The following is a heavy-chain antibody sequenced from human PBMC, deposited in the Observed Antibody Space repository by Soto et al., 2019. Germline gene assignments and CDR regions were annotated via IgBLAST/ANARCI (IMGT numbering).Heavy chain of an antibody. CDR2: ISGSGGST. D-gene: IGHD6-19*01. J-gene: IGHJ4*02. Sequence: XGSLILSCAASGFTFSSYAMSWVRQAPGKGLEWASAISGSGGSTYYADSVKGRFTISRDNSKNTLCLQMNSLRAEDTAVYYCATDLPYSSGWPLDYWGQGTLVTVSS. CDR3: ATDLPYSSGWPLDY. V-gene: IGHV3-23*01. CDR1: GFTFSSYA.